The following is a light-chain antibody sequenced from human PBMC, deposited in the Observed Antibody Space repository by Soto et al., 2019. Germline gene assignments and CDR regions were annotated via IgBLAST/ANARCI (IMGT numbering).Light chain of an antibody. CDR3: AAWDDSLTVV. CDR2: SDN. V-gene: IGLV1-44*01. J-gene: IGLJ2*01. Sequence: QSVLTQPPSASGTPGQRVTISCSGSSSKIGSYTVNWYQHLPGTAPKVLIYSDNQRPSGVPDRFSGSKSGTSASLAISGLQSEDEADYYCAAWDDSLTVVFGGGTKVTVL. CDR1: SSKIGSYT.